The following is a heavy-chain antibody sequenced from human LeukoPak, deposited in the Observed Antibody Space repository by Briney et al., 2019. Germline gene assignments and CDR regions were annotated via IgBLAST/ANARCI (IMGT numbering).Heavy chain of an antibody. V-gene: IGHV3-48*04. CDR3: ARDKGDTSGYPIFDY. CDR1: GFTFSSYS. J-gene: IGHJ4*02. Sequence: GGSLRLSCAASGFTFSSYSMNWVRQAPGKGLEWVSCISRSGSPIYYADSVKGRFTISRDTGKNSLYLRMNSLRAEDTAVYYCARDKGDTSGYPIFDYWGQGALVTVSS. D-gene: IGHD3-22*01. CDR2: ISRSGSPI.